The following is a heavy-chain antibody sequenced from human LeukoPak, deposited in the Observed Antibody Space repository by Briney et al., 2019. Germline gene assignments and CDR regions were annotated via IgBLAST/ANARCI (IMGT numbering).Heavy chain of an antibody. V-gene: IGHV1-24*01. CDR2: FDPEDGET. D-gene: IGHD6-6*01. CDR3: ATDQTYSSSSGWFDP. J-gene: IGHJ5*02. Sequence: GASVKVSCKVSGYTLTELSMHWVRQAPGKGLEWMGGFDPEDGETIYAQKFQGRVTTTEDTSTDTAYMELSSLRSEDTAVYYCATDQTYSSSSGWFDPWGQGTLVTVSP. CDR1: GYTLTELS.